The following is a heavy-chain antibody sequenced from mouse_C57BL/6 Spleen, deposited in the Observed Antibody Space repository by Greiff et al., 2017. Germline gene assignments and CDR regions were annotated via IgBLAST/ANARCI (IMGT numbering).Heavy chain of an antibody. V-gene: IGHV8-8*01. CDR2: IWWDDDK. J-gene: IGHJ2*01. Sequence: QVTLHESGPGILQPSQTLSLTCSFSGFSLSTFGMGVGWIRQPSGKGLEWLAHIWWDDDKYYHPSLKSRLTISKDTSKKQVFLKIANVDTADTATYYCARIAGEGDAGDDWGQGTTLTVSS. D-gene: IGHD3-3*01. CDR1: GFSLSTFGMG. CDR3: ARIAGEGDAGDD.